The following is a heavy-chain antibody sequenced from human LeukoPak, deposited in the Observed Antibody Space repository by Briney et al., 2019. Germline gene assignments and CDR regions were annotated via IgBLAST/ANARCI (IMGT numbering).Heavy chain of an antibody. CDR3: ARAQTDILTGYYY. D-gene: IGHD3-9*01. V-gene: IGHV4-59*06. CDR1: GVSISSYY. CDR2: IYHSGST. Sequence: SETLSLTCTVSGVSISSYYWSCIRQPAGKGLEWIGYIYHSGSTYYNPSLKSRVTISVDRSKNQFSLKLSSVTAADTAVYYCARAQTDILTGYYYWGQGTLVTVSS. J-gene: IGHJ4*02.